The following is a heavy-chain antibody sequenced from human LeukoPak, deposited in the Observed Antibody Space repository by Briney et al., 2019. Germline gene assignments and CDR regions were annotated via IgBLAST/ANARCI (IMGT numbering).Heavy chain of an antibody. V-gene: IGHV1-69*13. J-gene: IGHJ3*02. CDR2: IIPIFGTA. D-gene: IGHD1-1*01. CDR1: GGTFSSYA. CDR3: ASGTVVRPDAFDI. Sequence: SVKVSCTASGGTFSSYAISWVRQAPGQGLEWMGGIIPIFGTANYAQKFQGRVTITADESTSTAYMELSSLRSEDTAVYYCASGTVVRPDAFDIWGQGTMVTVSS.